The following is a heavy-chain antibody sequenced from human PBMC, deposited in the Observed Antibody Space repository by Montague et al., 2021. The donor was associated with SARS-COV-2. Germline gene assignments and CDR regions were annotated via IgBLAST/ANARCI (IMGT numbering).Heavy chain of an antibody. Sequence: SLRLSCAASGFSFSSYHTNWVRQAPGKGLEWVSSISPSGDYIYSADSLKGRFIISRDNAKNSLYLQMSSLRAEDTAIYYCARASWIVATVPDYWGQGTLVTVSS. V-gene: IGHV3-21*01. D-gene: IGHD5-12*01. CDR1: GFSFSSYH. CDR2: ISPSGDYI. J-gene: IGHJ4*02. CDR3: ARASWIVATVPDY.